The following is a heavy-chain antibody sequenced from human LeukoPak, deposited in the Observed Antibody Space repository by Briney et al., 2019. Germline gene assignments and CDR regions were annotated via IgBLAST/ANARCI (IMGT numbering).Heavy chain of an antibody. D-gene: IGHD6-19*01. CDR1: GYSFSSYW. Sequence: GESLKISCKGSGYSFSSYWIGWVRQMPGKGLEWMGIIYPGDSDTRYSPSFQGQVTISADKSISTAYLQWSSLKASDTAMYYCARQGWLVRGYYYYYMDVWGKGTTVTVSS. CDR2: IYPGDSDT. CDR3: ARQGWLVRGYYYYYMDV. J-gene: IGHJ6*03. V-gene: IGHV5-51*01.